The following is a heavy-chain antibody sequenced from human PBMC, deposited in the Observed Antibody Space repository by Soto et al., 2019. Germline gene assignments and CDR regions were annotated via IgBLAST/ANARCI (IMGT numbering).Heavy chain of an antibody. J-gene: IGHJ5*02. CDR1: GFTFSSYA. Sequence: VQLVESGGGLVQPGGSLRLSCAASGFTFSSYAISWVRQAPGQGLEWMGGIIPMFGTTKYAQKFQGRLTITADESTSTAYMELSSLRSGDTAVYYCARGVVVVAASQLGWFDPWGQGTLVTVSS. CDR3: ARGVVVVAASQLGWFDP. V-gene: IGHV1-69*01. D-gene: IGHD2-15*01. CDR2: IIPMFGTT.